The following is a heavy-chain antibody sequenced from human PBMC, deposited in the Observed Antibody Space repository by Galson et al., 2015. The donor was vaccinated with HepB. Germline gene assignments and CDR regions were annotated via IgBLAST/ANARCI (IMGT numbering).Heavy chain of an antibody. J-gene: IGHJ4*02. D-gene: IGHD2-2*02. CDR2: IDPKGATT. CDR3: AISVQSPAIPAFDY. CDR1: GNRYH. Sequence: SVKVSCKASGNRYHIHWMRQAPGQRLEWMGRIDPKGATTEYAQKFQGRVTMTRDTSISTVYMELSSLTSDDTAVYYCAISVQSPAIPAFDYWGQGTLVTVSS. V-gene: IGHV1-2*06.